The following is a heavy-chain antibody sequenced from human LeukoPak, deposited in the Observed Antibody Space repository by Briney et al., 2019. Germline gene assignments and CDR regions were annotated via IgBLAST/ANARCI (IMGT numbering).Heavy chain of an antibody. J-gene: IGHJ4*02. V-gene: IGHV3-30-3*01. D-gene: IGHD5-18*01. CDR3: ARGYFHGSIDY. CDR2: ISYEGSNR. Sequence: GGSLRLSCAASGFTFLSYAMHWVRQAPGKGLEWVAFISYEGSNRYYADSVKGRFTISRDNAKNTLYLQMNSLRAEDTAVYYCARGYFHGSIDYWGQGTLVTVSS. CDR1: GFTFLSYA.